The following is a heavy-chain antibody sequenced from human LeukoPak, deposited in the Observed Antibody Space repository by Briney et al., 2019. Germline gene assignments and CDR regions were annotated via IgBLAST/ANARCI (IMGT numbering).Heavy chain of an antibody. CDR2: IYYSGST. CDR3: ARHEYSGSYYGLSWFDP. J-gene: IGHJ5*02. D-gene: IGHD1-26*01. Sequence: KPGGSLRLSCAASGFTFSSYSMNWVRQPPGKGLEWIASIYYSGSTYYNPSLKSRVTISVDTSKNQLSLKLSSLTAADTAVYYCARHEYSGSYYGLSWFDPWGQGTLVTVSS. CDR1: GFTFSSYSMN. V-gene: IGHV4-39*01.